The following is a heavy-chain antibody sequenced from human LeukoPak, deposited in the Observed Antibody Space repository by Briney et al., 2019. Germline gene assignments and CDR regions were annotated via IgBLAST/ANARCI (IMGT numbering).Heavy chain of an antibody. Sequence: SETLSLTCTVSGYSISSGYYWGWIRQPPGKGLEWIGSIYHSGSTYYNPSLKSRATISVDTSKNQFSLKLSSVTAADTAVYYCARGTGSWLRLTLWFDPWGQGTLVTVSS. D-gene: IGHD5-12*01. J-gene: IGHJ5*02. CDR3: ARGTGSWLRLTLWFDP. CDR1: GYSISSGYY. V-gene: IGHV4-38-2*02. CDR2: IYHSGST.